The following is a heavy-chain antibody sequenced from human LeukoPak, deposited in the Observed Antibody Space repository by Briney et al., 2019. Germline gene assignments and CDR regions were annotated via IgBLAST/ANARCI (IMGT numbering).Heavy chain of an antibody. Sequence: SETLSLTCAVYGGSFSGYYWSWIRQPPGKGLEWIGEINHSGSTNYNPSLKSRVTISVDTSKNQFSLKLSSVTAADTAVYYRARGTPPDIVATTHGYYFDYWGQGTLVTVSS. V-gene: IGHV4-34*01. D-gene: IGHD5-12*01. CDR2: INHSGST. CDR3: ARGTPPDIVATTHGYYFDY. CDR1: GGSFSGYY. J-gene: IGHJ4*02.